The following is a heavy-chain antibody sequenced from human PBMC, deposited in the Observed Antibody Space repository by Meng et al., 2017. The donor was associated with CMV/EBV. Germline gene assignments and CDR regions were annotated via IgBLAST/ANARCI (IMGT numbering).Heavy chain of an antibody. D-gene: IGHD3-22*01. CDR3: ARDPGVVVTNYFDY. Sequence: GSLRLSCAASGFTFSSYSMNWVRQAPGKGLEWVSYISSSSSTIYYADSVKGRFTISRDNAKNSLYLQMNSLRAEDTAVYYCARDPGVVVTNYFDYWGQGTLVTVSS. CDR2: ISSSSSTI. V-gene: IGHV3-48*04. J-gene: IGHJ4*02. CDR1: GFTFSSYS.